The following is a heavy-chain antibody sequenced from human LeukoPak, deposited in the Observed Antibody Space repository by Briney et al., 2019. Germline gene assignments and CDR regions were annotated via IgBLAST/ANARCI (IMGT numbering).Heavy chain of an antibody. CDR3: AKDYGYSSSWYDY. CDR1: GFTFSSYA. D-gene: IGHD6-13*01. V-gene: IGHV3-23*01. CDR2: ISGSGSNT. J-gene: IGHJ4*02. Sequence: PGGSLRLSCAASGFTFSSYAMSWVRQAPGKGLEGVSSISGSGSNTYYADSVKGRFTISRDNSKSTLYLQMNSLRAEDTALYYCAKDYGYSSSWYDYWGQGTLVTVSS.